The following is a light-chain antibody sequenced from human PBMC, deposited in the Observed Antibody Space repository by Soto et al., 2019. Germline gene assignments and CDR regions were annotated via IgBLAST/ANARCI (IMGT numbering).Light chain of an antibody. Sequence: DIQLTQSPSFLSASVGDRVTITCRASQGISSYLAWYQQKPGKAPKLLIYTASTLQSGVPSRFSGSGSGTEFTLTIGSLQPEDFATYYCQQLNSYPITFGQGTRLEI. CDR2: TAS. J-gene: IGKJ5*01. CDR1: QGISSY. V-gene: IGKV1-9*01. CDR3: QQLNSYPIT.